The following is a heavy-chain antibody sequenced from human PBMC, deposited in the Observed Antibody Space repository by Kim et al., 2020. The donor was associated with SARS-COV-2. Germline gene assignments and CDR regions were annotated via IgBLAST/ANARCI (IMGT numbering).Heavy chain of an antibody. D-gene: IGHD3-16*02. V-gene: IGHV3-23*01. CDR1: GFTFSSYA. Sequence: GGSLRLSCAASGFTFSSYAMSWVRQAPGKGLEWVSTISSSGTDTYYADSVKGRFTISRDTSKNTLYLQMNSLRADDTAVYYCAKDGSYHYFDYWGQGTLVTVSS. J-gene: IGHJ4*02. CDR3: AKDGSYHYFDY. CDR2: ISSSGTDT.